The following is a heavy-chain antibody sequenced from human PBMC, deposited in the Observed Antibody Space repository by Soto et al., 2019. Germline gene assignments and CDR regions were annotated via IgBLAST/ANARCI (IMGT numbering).Heavy chain of an antibody. J-gene: IGHJ4*02. CDR3: AKDHWGSY. V-gene: IGHV3-23*01. CDR2: ISGSSGST. Sequence: EVQLLESGGGLVQPGGSLRLSCAVSGFSFSTYAMSWVRQAPGKGLEWVSAISGSSGSTFYADSVKGRFTISRDNSKNTLYLQMTSLRAEDTALYYCAKDHWGSYSGQGTLVTVSS. D-gene: IGHD3-16*01. CDR1: GFSFSTYA.